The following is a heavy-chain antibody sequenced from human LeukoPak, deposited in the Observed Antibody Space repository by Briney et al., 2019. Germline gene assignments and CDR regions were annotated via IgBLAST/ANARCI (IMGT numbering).Heavy chain of an antibody. J-gene: IGHJ4*02. V-gene: IGHV3-66*02. CDR1: GFTVSSNY. D-gene: IGHD3-22*01. CDR3: AREVVYVRYYDSSGYLDH. Sequence: GSLRLSCAASGFTVSSNYKSWVRQAPGKGLEWVSIIYSGGSTYYADSVKGRFTISRDNSKNTLYLQMNSLRAEDTAVYYCAREVVYVRYYDSSGYLDHWGQGTLVTVSS. CDR2: IYSGGST.